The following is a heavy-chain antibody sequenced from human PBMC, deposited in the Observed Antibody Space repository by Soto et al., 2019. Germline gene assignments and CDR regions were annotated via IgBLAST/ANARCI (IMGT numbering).Heavy chain of an antibody. CDR3: ARYQGGAAAAGTSGFGY. J-gene: IGHJ4*02. V-gene: IGHV3-21*01. Sequence: PGGSLRLSCAASGFTFSSYSMNWVRQAPGKGLEWVSSISSSSSYIYYADSVKGRFTISRDNAKNSLYLQMNSLRAEDTAVYYCARYQGGAAAAGTSGFGYWGQGTLVTVSS. CDR2: ISSSSSYI. CDR1: GFTFSSYS. D-gene: IGHD6-13*01.